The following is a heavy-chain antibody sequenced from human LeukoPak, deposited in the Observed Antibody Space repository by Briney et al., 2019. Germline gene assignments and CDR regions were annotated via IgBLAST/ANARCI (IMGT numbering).Heavy chain of an antibody. CDR3: ARLQAENHNYNYRRASNTWFDP. Sequence: GESLKISCKGSGYSFTTYWIGWVRQMPGKGLEWMGIIYPGDSDTRYSPSFQGQVTISADKSISTAYLQWSSLKASDTAMYYCARLQAENHNYNYRRASNTWFDPWGQGTLVTVSS. CDR1: GYSFTTYW. V-gene: IGHV5-51*01. CDR2: IYPGDSDT. J-gene: IGHJ5*02. D-gene: IGHD5-24*01.